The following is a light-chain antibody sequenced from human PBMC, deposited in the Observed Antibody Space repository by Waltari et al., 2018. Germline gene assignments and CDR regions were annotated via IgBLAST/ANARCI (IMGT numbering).Light chain of an antibody. Sequence: ELVLTQSPGTLSSSHGEIATLSSRASPSVRRTLSWYQQKPGQAPRLLIYDASSRATGIPDRFSGSGSGTDFSLTISRLEPEDFAVYYCQKYGTLPATFGRGTKVEIK. CDR3: QKYGTLPAT. V-gene: IGKV3-20*01. CDR1: PSVRRT. J-gene: IGKJ1*01. CDR2: DAS.